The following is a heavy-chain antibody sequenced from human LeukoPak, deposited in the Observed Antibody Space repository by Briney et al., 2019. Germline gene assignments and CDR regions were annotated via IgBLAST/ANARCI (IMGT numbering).Heavy chain of an antibody. CDR2: ISSSSSSYI. CDR1: GFIFSDYM. V-gene: IGHV3-21*01. Sequence: GGSLRLSCAASGFIFSDYMMTWVRQAPGKGLEWVSSISSSSSSYIHYADSVKGRCTISRDNAKNSLYLHMNSVRADDTAVYYCARVGMSAWPIDSWGQGTLVTVSS. CDR3: ARVGMSAWPIDS. J-gene: IGHJ4*02. D-gene: IGHD1-26*01.